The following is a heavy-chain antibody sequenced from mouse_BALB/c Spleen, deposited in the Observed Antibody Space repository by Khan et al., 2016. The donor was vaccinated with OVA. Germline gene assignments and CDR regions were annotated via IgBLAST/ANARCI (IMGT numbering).Heavy chain of an antibody. Sequence: QVQLQQSGAELARPGASVKLSCKASGYTFTDYYINWVKQRTGQGLEWIGEISPGSGDTYYNERFKGKATLTEEKSSSTAYMQLSILPSEASAVYFCARMNYFGYTFAYWGQGTLVTVSA. V-gene: IGHV1-77*01. D-gene: IGHD1-2*01. J-gene: IGHJ3*01. CDR3: ARMNYFGYTFAY. CDR2: ISPGSGDT. CDR1: GYTFTDYY.